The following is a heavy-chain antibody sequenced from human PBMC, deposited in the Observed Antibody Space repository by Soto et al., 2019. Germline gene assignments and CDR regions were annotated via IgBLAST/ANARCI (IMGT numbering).Heavy chain of an antibody. CDR1: GYTFTSYG. D-gene: IGHD3-3*01. CDR2: ISAYNGNT. J-gene: IGHJ6*02. V-gene: IGHV1-18*01. Sequence: ASVKVSCKASGYTFTSYGISWVRQAPGQGLEWMGWISAYNGNTNYAQKLQGRVTMTTDTSTSTAYMELRSLRSDDTAVYYCARHKPQRFLEWLTITSTGYYYGMDVWGQGNTVTVSS. CDR3: ARHKPQRFLEWLTITSTGYYYGMDV.